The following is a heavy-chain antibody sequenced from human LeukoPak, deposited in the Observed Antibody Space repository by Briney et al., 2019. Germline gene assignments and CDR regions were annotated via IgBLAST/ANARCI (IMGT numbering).Heavy chain of an antibody. J-gene: IGHJ4*02. Sequence: GGSLRLSCAASGFTFSSYEMNWVRQAPGKGLEWVSYISSSGSTIYYADSVRGRFTISRDNAKNSLYLQMNSLRAEDTAVYYCARYGDYARGYFDYSGQGTLVTVSS. D-gene: IGHD4-17*01. CDR1: GFTFSSYE. CDR2: ISSSGSTI. CDR3: ARYGDYARGYFDY. V-gene: IGHV3-48*03.